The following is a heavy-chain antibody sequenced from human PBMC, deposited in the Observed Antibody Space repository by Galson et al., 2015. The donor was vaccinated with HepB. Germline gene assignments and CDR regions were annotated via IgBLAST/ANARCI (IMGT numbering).Heavy chain of an antibody. J-gene: IGHJ4*02. CDR3: ATPPPPRDIGRSSGRTPMSY. CDR1: GYTLTELS. CDR2: FDPEDGET. Sequence: SVKVSCKVSGYTLTELSMHWVRQAPGKGLEWMGGFDPEDGETIYAQRFQGRVTMTEDTSTDTAYMELSSLRSEDTAVYYCATPPPPRDIGRSSGRTPMSYWGQGTLVTVSS. D-gene: IGHD3-10*01. V-gene: IGHV1-24*01.